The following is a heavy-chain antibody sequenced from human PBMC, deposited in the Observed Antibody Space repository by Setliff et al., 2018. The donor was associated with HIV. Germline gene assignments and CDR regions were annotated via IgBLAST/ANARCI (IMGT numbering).Heavy chain of an antibody. CDR2: IYYSGST. J-gene: IGHJ4*02. CDR3: ARTRGYTYGRNNFGY. V-gene: IGHV4-39*01. D-gene: IGHD5-18*01. CDR1: GDSTSSSSSY. Sequence: PSETLSLTCTVSGDSTSSSSSYWGWIRQPPGKGLEWIGSIYYSGSTYYNPSLKSRVTISVDTSKNQFSLKLNSVTAADTAVYYCARTRGYTYGRNNFGYWGQGTLVTVSS.